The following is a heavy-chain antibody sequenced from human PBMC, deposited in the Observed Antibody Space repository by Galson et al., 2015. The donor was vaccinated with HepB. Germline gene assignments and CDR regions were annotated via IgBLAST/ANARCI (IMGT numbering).Heavy chain of an antibody. D-gene: IGHD5-12*01. CDR2: IRYDGSNK. V-gene: IGHV3-30*02. CDR3: AKGGTWLRSPFDY. Sequence: SLRLSCAASGFTFSTYGIHWVHQAPGKGLEWVAFIRYDGSNKFYADSVKGRFTISRDNSKNTLYLQMNSLRAEDTAVYYCAKGGTWLRSPFDYWGQGTLVTVSS. J-gene: IGHJ4*02. CDR1: GFTFSTYG.